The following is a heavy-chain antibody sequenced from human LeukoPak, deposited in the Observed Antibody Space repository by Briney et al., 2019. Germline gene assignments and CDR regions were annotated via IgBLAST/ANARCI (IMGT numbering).Heavy chain of an antibody. Sequence: LSGGSLRLSCAASGFTFSSYWMHWVRQAPGKGLVWVSRINSDGSSTSYADSVKGRFTISRDNSKNTLYLQMNSLRAEDTAVYYCARDLSPYGDLTIFDYWGQGTLVTVSS. CDR3: ARDLSPYGDLTIFDY. D-gene: IGHD4-17*01. CDR1: GFTFSSYW. J-gene: IGHJ4*02. V-gene: IGHV3-74*01. CDR2: INSDGSST.